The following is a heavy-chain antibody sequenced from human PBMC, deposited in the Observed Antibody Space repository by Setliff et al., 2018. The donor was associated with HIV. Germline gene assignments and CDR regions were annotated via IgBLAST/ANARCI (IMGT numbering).Heavy chain of an antibody. D-gene: IGHD4-4*01. CDR3: ARVGGKGYSNFLDS. V-gene: IGHV4-61*02. J-gene: IGHJ4*02. Sequence: SETLSLTCTVSGGSIGSGSHYWSWVRQPAGKGLEWIGRVYTTGSTNYNPSLKSRVAISVDTSKNRFSLNLTSVTAADSAIYFCARVGGKGYSNFLDSWGQGALVTVSS. CDR2: VYTTGST. CDR1: GGSIGSGSHY.